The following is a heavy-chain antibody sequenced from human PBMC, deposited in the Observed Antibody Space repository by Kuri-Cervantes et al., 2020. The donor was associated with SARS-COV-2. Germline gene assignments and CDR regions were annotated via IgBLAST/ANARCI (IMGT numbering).Heavy chain of an antibody. CDR1: GFTFSSYS. V-gene: IGHV3-7*01. D-gene: IGHD5-12*01. J-gene: IGHJ4*02. CDR3: AREPQGYSGYDYFDY. CDR2: IKQDGVEK. Sequence: GGSLRPSFAASGFTFSSYSMNWVRQAPGKGLEWVANIKQDGVEKYYVDSVKGRFTISRDNAKNSLYLQMNILRAEDTAVYYCAREPQGYSGYDYFDYWGQGTLVTVSS.